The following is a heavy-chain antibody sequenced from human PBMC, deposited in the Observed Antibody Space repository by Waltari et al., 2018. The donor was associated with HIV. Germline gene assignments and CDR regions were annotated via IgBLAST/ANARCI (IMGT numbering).Heavy chain of an antibody. D-gene: IGHD2-15*01. V-gene: IGHV4-34*01. CDR1: GGSFSGYY. CDR3: ARVWGHCSGGSCYYYYGMDV. CDR2: INHSGST. Sequence: QVPLQQWGAGLLKPSETLSLTCAVYGGSFSGYYWSWIRQPPGTGLAWIGEINHSGSTNYNTSLKSRVTISVDTAKNQFSLKLSSVTAADTAVYYCARVWGHCSGGSCYYYYGMDVWGQGTTVTVSS. J-gene: IGHJ6*02.